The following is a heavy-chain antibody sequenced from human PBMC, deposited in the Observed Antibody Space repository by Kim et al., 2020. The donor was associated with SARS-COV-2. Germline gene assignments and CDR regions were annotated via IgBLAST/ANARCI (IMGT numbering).Heavy chain of an antibody. CDR2: ISYDGSNK. CDR3: ARGPALLRYFDWLIYGMDV. Sequence: GGSLRLSCAASGFTFSSYAMHWVRQAPGKGLEWVAVISYDGSNKYYADSVKGRFTISRDNSKNTLYLQMNSLRAEDTAVYYCARGPALLRYFDWLIYGMDVWGQGTTVTVSS. CDR1: GFTFSSYA. D-gene: IGHD3-9*01. J-gene: IGHJ6*02. V-gene: IGHV3-30*04.